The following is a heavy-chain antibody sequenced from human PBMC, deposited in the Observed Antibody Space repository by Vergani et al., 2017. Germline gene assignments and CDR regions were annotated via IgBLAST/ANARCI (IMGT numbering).Heavy chain of an antibody. Sequence: QVQLVESGGGVVQPGRSLRLSCTSSGFTFSTYAMHWVRQAPGKGLEWVAIIHYDGRKKYYADSVKGRFTNSRDNSRNTLDLLMSSLRAEDTAIYYCVREGSYCGSTTCRNPSYVYYYHMDVWGEGTTVTVSS. CDR1: GFTFSTYA. V-gene: IGHV3-33*01. D-gene: IGHD2-21*01. CDR3: VREGSYCGSTTCRNPSYVYYYHMDV. J-gene: IGHJ6*03. CDR2: IHYDGRKK.